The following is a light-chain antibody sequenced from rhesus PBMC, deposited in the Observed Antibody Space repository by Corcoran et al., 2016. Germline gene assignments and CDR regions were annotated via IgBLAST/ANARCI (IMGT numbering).Light chain of an antibody. CDR2: KAS. V-gene: IGKV1-22*01. Sequence: DIQMTQSPSSLSASVGDTVTITCRASQSISSWLDWYQQKPGKAPKLLSYKASSLQSGVPSRFSGSGSGKDFTLTISSLQPEDFATYYCLQYSSSPWTFGQGTKVEIK. J-gene: IGKJ1*01. CDR1: QSISSW. CDR3: LQYSSSPWT.